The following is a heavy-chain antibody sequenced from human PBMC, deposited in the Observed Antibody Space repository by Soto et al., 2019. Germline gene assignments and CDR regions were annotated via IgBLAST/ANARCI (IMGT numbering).Heavy chain of an antibody. CDR2: ISNSGGYK. CDR3: ARGEYGMAV. Sequence: PGGSLRLSCAASGVTFGSYMMNWVRRAPGRGLEWVSSISNSGGYKYSADSVKGRLTISRDNAKNSLYLQMNSLRAEDTAVYYCARGEYGMAVWGQGTTVTVSS. J-gene: IGHJ6*02. CDR1: GVTFGSYM. V-gene: IGHV3-21*01.